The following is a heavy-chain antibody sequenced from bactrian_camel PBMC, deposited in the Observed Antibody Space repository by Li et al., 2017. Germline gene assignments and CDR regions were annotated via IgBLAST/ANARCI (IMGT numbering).Heavy chain of an antibody. V-gene: IGHV3S53*01. CDR2: IDTDGST. D-gene: IGHD5*01. Sequence: VQLVESGGGSVQAGGSLRLSCAASGYSYFRFWMGWFRQAPGLEREGVASIDTDGSTSYADSVKGRFTISRDNAKNTVYLQMNNLKSDDTALYYCAADYGLGVFGYWGQGTQVTVS. J-gene: IGHJ6*01. CDR3: AADYGLGVFGY. CDR1: GYSYFRFW.